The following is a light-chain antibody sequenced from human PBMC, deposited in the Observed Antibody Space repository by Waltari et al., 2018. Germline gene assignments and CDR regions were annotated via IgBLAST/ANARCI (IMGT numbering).Light chain of an antibody. CDR3: QQYNNWPRT. V-gene: IGKV3-15*01. Sequence: EIVMTQSPATLSVSPGERATLSCRASQSVSSNLPWYQQKPGQAPRILIYGDSTRATGIPARFSGSGSGTEFTLTISSLQSEDFAVYYCQQYNNWPRTFGQGTKVEIK. CDR2: GDS. CDR1: QSVSSN. J-gene: IGKJ1*01.